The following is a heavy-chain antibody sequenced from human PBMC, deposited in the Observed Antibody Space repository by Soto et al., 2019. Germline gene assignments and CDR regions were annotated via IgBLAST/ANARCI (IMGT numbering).Heavy chain of an antibody. CDR1: GGSVSSSSYY. D-gene: IGHD3-16*01. J-gene: IGHJ6*03. CDR3: ARAQITIWGLPNYYYYYMDV. V-gene: IGHV4-61*01. Sequence: SETLSLTCTVSGGSVSSSSYYWSWIRQPPGKGLEWIGYIYYSGSTNYNPSLKSRVTISVDTSKNQFSLKLSSVTAADTAVYYCARAQITIWGLPNYYYYYMDVWGKGTTVTVSS. CDR2: IYYSGST.